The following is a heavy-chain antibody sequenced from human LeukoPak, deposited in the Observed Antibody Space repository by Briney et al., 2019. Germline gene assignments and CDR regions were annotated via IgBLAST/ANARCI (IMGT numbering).Heavy chain of an antibody. V-gene: IGHV3-48*01. CDR3: ARGSRITIFGVAKQNWFDP. Sequence: PGGSLRLSCAASGFTFSSYSMNWVRQAPGKGLKWVSYISSSSSTIYYADSVKGRFTTSRDNAKNSLYLQMNSLRAEDTAVYYRARGSRITIFGVAKQNWFDPWGQGTLVTVSS. CDR1: GFTFSSYS. D-gene: IGHD3-3*01. J-gene: IGHJ5*02. CDR2: ISSSSSTI.